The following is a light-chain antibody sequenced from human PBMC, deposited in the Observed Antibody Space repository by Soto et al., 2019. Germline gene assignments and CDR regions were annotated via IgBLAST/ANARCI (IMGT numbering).Light chain of an antibody. Sequence: VVLTQAPATVSLSPGDTATLSCGVSQSVSSSLAWYQQKPGQAPRLLIYDASSRATGVPARFSGSGSGTDFTLTISRLEPEDFAVYYCHHRGNGITFGQGTRL. CDR1: QSVSSS. V-gene: IGKV3-11*01. CDR2: DAS. CDR3: HHRGNGIT. J-gene: IGKJ5*01.